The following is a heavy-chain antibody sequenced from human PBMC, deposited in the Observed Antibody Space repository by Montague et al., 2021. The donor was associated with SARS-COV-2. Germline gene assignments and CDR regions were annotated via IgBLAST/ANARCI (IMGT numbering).Heavy chain of an antibody. V-gene: IGHV4-59*11. Sequence: SETLSLTCTVSGGSLSGHHWSWIRQPPGKGLEWIGYIFHSGNTNYNPSLKSRVTISVDTSKNQFSLTLTSVTAADTAVYYCARLNWDNDSVFDSWGQGAVVAVSS. CDR1: GGSLSGHH. D-gene: IGHD1/OR15-1a*01. CDR3: ARLNWDNDSVFDS. CDR2: IFHSGNT. J-gene: IGHJ4*02.